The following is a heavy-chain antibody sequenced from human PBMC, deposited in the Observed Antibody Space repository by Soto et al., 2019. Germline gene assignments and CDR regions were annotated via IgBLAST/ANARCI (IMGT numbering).Heavy chain of an antibody. CDR2: IIPILGIA. V-gene: IGHV1-69*02. CDR1: GGTFSSYT. CDR3: ARGHRSEPLFDY. J-gene: IGHJ4*02. Sequence: QVQLVQSGAEVKKPGSSVKVSCKASGGTFSSYTISWVRQAPGQGLEWMGRIIPILGIANYAQKFQGRVTITADKSTSTAYMELSSLRSEDTAVYYCARGHRSEPLFDYWGQGTLVTVSS.